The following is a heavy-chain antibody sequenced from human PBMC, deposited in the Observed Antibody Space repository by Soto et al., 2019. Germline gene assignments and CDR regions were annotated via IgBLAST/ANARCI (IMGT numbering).Heavy chain of an antibody. CDR1: GGSISSYY. Sequence: SETLSLTCTVSGGSISSYYWSWIRQPPGKGLEWIGYIYYSGSTNYNPSLKSRVTISVDTSKNQFSLKLSSVTAADTAVYYCARSRSHLYSYGQRRAFDIWGQGTMVTVSS. CDR2: IYYSGST. CDR3: ARSRSHLYSYGQRRAFDI. V-gene: IGHV4-59*08. J-gene: IGHJ3*02. D-gene: IGHD5-18*01.